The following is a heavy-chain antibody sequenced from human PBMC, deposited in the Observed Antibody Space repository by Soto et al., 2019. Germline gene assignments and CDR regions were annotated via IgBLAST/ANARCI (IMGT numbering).Heavy chain of an antibody. CDR1: GGSINSGDSY. CDR2: INYRGST. CDR3: ARDAPGVAPY. V-gene: IGHV4-31*03. J-gene: IGHJ4*02. Sequence: QVQLQESGPGLVRPSQTLSLTCTVSGGSINSGDSYWNWIRQHPEKGLEWIGYINYRGSTFYNPSLKSRIIISVDTSKNQFSLSLSSVTSADTAVYYCARDAPGVAPYWGQGTLVPVSP. D-gene: IGHD2-15*01.